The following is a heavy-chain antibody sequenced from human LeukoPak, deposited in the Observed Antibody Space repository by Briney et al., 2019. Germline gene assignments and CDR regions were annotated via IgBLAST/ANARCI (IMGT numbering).Heavy chain of an antibody. J-gene: IGHJ3*01. CDR3: ARGTLSLRRLNAFDV. CDR1: GGSFSGYY. D-gene: IGHD2-21*02. Sequence: SETLSLTCAVYGGSFSGYYWTWIRQPPGKGLEWIGEINHSGSTNYNPSLKSRVTISLNTSKNQFSLKLTSVTAADTAVYCCARGTLSLRRLNAFDVWGQGTMVTVSS. CDR2: INHSGST. V-gene: IGHV4-34*01.